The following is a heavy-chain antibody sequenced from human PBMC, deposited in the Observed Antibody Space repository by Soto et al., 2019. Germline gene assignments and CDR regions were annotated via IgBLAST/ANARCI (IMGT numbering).Heavy chain of an antibody. D-gene: IGHD3-22*01. J-gene: IGHJ4*02. CDR2: ISGSGGST. CDR1: GFTFSSYA. V-gene: IGHV3-23*01. Sequence: EVQLLESGGGLVQPGGSLRLSCAASGFTFSSYAMSWVRQAPGKGLEWVSAISGSGGSTYYADPVKGRFTISRYNSKNTVDLLMNSLRAEDTAVYYCAKPGGPFYDSSGYYYDYWGQGTLVTVSS. CDR3: AKPGGPFYDSSGYYYDY.